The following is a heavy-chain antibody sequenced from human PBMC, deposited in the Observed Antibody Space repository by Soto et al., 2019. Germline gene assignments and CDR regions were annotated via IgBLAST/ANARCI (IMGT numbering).Heavy chain of an antibody. J-gene: IGHJ6*03. D-gene: IGHD2-15*01. CDR3: ASCSGGSRYSYYMDV. CDR1: GGSISSYY. CDR2: IYYSGST. Sequence: SETLSLTCTVSGGSISSYYWSWIRQPPGKGLEWIGYIYYSGSTNYNPSLKSRVTISVDTSKNQFSLKLSSVTAADTAVYYCASCSGGSRYSYYMDVWGKGTTVTVSS. V-gene: IGHV4-59*01.